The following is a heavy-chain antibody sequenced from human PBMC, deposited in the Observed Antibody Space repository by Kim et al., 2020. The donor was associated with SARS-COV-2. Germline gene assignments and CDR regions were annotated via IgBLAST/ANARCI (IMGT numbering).Heavy chain of an antibody. J-gene: IGHJ6*02. CDR3: TATMVRGPNYYYGMDV. D-gene: IGHD3-10*01. Sequence: PVKGRFTISRDDSKNTLYLQMNSLKTEDTAVYYCTATMVRGPNYYYGMDVWGQGTTVTVSS. V-gene: IGHV3-15*01.